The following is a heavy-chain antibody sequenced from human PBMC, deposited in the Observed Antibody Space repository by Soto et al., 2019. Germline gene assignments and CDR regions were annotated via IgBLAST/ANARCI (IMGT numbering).Heavy chain of an antibody. CDR1: GFAFSAYA. Sequence: EVQLLESGGALVQPGGSLRLSCAASGFAFSAYAMNWVRHTPGKGLEWVSCVSGTGRTTYHADSVKGRFTMSRDNSQDTVYLQMNSLRADDTAVYYCTKDVLYCGGGSCLVGPSYTFDHWGQGTLVTVSS. V-gene: IGHV3-23*01. CDR2: VSGTGRTT. D-gene: IGHD2-15*01. CDR3: TKDVLYCGGGSCLVGPSYTFDH. J-gene: IGHJ4*02.